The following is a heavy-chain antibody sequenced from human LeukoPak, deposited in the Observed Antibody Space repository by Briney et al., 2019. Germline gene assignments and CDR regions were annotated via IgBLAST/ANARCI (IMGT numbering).Heavy chain of an antibody. J-gene: IGHJ4*02. CDR1: VFTFSSYA. V-gene: IGHV3-23*01. Sequence: GGSLRLSCAASVFTFSSYAMSWVRQAPGKGLEWVSGISGSGGGTYYADSVKGRFTISRDNSKNTLYLQMNSLRGEDTAVYYCARGTGSTSTWYRVYFDYWGQGTLVTVSS. D-gene: IGHD6-13*01. CDR2: ISGSGGGT. CDR3: ARGTGSTSTWYRVYFDY.